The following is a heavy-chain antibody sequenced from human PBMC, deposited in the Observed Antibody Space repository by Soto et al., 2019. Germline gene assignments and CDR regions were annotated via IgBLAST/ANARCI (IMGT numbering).Heavy chain of an antibody. CDR3: VRGSKDSYPAPRISDL. V-gene: IGHV3-23*01. CDR1: VLTCVSLS. J-gene: IGHJ4*02. Sequence: GGSLILSCVASVLTCVSLSISLVRQSPVEGLEWVSTITDTCLDAKYADSVRGRFAISIDNSKNTLYLQMSTLRAEDSAIYFCVRGSKDSYPAPRISDLWGRGPIVTVSS. D-gene: IGHD2-2*02. CDR2: ITDTCLDA.